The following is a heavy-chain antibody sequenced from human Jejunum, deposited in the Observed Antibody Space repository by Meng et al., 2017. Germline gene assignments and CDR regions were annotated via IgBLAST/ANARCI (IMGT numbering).Heavy chain of an antibody. D-gene: IGHD2-8*01. CDR1: GDSISSSYS. V-gene: IGHV4-4*02. Sequence: QVQLQESGPGLVKPWGTLSLTCAVSGDSISSSYSWSWVRQSPGKGLEWIGEIYHSGTTNYNPSLKSRVTLSVDKSKNQFSLNLSSVTAADTAVYFCARDFEALNGVWGQGTLVTVSS. CDR2: IYHSGTT. J-gene: IGHJ1*01. CDR3: ARDFEALNGV.